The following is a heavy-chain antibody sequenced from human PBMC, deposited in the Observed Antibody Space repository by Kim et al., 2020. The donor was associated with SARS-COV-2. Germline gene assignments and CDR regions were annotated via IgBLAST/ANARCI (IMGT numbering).Heavy chain of an antibody. Sequence: SVKVSCKASGGTFSSYAISWVRQAPGQGLEWMGGIIPIFGTANYAQKFQGRVTITADESTSTAYMELSSLRSEDTAVYYCARQAYCGGDCFRKSPVDYWGQGTLVTVSS. J-gene: IGHJ4*02. D-gene: IGHD2-21*02. V-gene: IGHV1-69*13. CDR2: IIPIFGTA. CDR3: ARQAYCGGDCFRKSPVDY. CDR1: GGTFSSYA.